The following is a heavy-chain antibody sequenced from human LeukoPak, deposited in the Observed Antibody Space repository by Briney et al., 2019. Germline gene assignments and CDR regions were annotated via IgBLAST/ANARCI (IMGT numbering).Heavy chain of an antibody. Sequence: PSETLSLTCTVSGGSISTYYWNWIRQPPGKGLEWIGYIYYSGRTKYNPSLKTRVTISVDTSKNQFSLKLSSVTAADTAVYYCARGDVVATALDPWGQGTLVTVSS. D-gene: IGHD5-12*01. CDR1: GGSISTYY. J-gene: IGHJ5*02. V-gene: IGHV4-59*08. CDR2: IYYSGRT. CDR3: ARGDVVATALDP.